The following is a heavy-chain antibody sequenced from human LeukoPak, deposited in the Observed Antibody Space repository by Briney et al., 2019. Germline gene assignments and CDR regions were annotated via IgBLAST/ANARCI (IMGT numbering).Heavy chain of an antibody. CDR1: GGSISSSSYY. CDR3: ARVVPAAYVDY. J-gene: IGHJ4*02. Sequence: SETLSLTCTVSGGSISSSSYYWGWIRQPPGKGLEWIGSIYHSGSTYYNPSLKSRVTISVDTSKNQFSLKLSSVTAADTAVYYCARVVPAAYVDYWGQGTLVTVSS. CDR2: IYHSGST. V-gene: IGHV4-39*07. D-gene: IGHD2-2*01.